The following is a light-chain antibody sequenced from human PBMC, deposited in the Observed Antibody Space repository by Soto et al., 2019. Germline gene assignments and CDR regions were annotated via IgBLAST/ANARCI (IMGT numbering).Light chain of an antibody. Sequence: QSALTQPASVSGSPGQSITISCTGTSSDVGGYNYVSWFQQHPGKAPNLMIYDLYSRPSGVSYRFSGSKSGNTASLTISGLQAEDEADYYCSSYTTSSTVVFGGGTKLTVL. J-gene: IGLJ2*01. CDR1: SSDVGGYNY. V-gene: IGLV2-14*01. CDR3: SSYTTSSTVV. CDR2: DLY.